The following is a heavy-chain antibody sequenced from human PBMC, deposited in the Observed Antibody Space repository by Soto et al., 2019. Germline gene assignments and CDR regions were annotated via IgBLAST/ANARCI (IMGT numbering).Heavy chain of an antibody. CDR3: ARDKAPLFDY. CDR1: GFTFSSYA. V-gene: IGHV3-30-3*01. CDR2: ISYDGSNK. Sequence: QVQLVETGGGVVQPGRSLRLSCAASGFTFSSYAMHWVRQAPGKGLEWVAVISYDGSNKYYADSVKGRFTISRDNSKNTLYLQMNSLRAEDTAVYYCARDKAPLFDYWGQGTLVTVSS. J-gene: IGHJ4*02.